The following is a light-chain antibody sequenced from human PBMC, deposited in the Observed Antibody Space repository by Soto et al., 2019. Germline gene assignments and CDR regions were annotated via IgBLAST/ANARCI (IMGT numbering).Light chain of an antibody. J-gene: IGKJ4*01. Sequence: DIQMTQSPSTLSASVGDRVTITCRASQSISSWLAWYQKKPGKAPKLMIYKASSLESGVPSRISGSGSGTELTLTISSLQPDDFAIYYCQQYKSFSLTFGGGTKVEIK. V-gene: IGKV1-5*03. CDR1: QSISSW. CDR2: KAS. CDR3: QQYKSFSLT.